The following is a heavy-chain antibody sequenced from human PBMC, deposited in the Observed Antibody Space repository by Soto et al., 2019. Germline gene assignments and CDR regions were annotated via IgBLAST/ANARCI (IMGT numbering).Heavy chain of an antibody. V-gene: IGHV3-23*01. D-gene: IGHD1-26*01. J-gene: IGHJ4*02. Sequence: EVELLESGGGLVQPGGSLRLSCVASRFTFTSYAMSWVRQAPGKGLEWVAAISASGGATIHADSVKGRLTISRDNSKKTLYLQMNSLRAEDTAVYYCAKDVEGGSLFRGAFDYWGQGTQVTVSS. CDR3: AKDVEGGSLFRGAFDY. CDR2: ISASGGAT. CDR1: RFTFTSYA.